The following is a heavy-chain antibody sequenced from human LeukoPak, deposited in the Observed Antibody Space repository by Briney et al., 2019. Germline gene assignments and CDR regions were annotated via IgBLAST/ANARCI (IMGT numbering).Heavy chain of an antibody. CDR1: GGSISSGGYY. V-gene: IGHV4-31*03. CDR3: ARVIVLRGRHIDS. Sequence: SEILSLTCTVSGGSISSGGYYWSWIRQHPGKGLEWIGYIHYSGSTYYTASLKSRITISVATSKNQFALKLNSVTAADTAVYYCARVIVLRGRHIDSWGQGTLVTVSS. D-gene: IGHD3-10*01. J-gene: IGHJ4*02. CDR2: IHYSGST.